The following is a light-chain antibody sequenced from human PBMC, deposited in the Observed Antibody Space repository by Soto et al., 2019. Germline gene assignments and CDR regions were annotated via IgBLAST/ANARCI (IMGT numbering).Light chain of an antibody. CDR1: QSINKNY. Sequence: EVALTQSPGTLSLSPGERATLSCRASQSINKNYLAWYQQRPGQAPRLLIDETSATATGIPYRFSGSGSGTAFALTLSRMGPEAFALYFCQQYDSSPTYTFGQGTRLEIK. CDR2: ETS. V-gene: IGKV3-20*01. J-gene: IGKJ2*01. CDR3: QQYDSSPTYT.